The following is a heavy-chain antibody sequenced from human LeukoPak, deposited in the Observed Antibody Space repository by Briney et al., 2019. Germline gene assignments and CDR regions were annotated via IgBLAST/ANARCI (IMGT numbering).Heavy chain of an antibody. J-gene: IGHJ4*02. D-gene: IGHD1-1*01. Sequence: GGSLRLSCAASGFTFGTYAMSWVRQAPGKGLEWVSTIDNSGGYTYYGDSVKGRFTISRDNSKNTLFLQMNSLRVEDSAVYYCAELDTETTHWGQGTLVTVSS. CDR3: AELDTETTH. CDR1: GFTFGTYA. CDR2: IDNSGGYT. V-gene: IGHV3-23*01.